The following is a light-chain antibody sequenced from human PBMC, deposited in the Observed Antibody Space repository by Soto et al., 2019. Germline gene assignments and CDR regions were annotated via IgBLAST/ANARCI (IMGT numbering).Light chain of an antibody. CDR3: QQLNSYLWT. CDR2: AAS. Sequence: IQLTQSPSSLSASVGDRVTITCRASQDISSYLAWYQQRPGKAPKLLIYAASTLQRGAPSRFSGSGSGTDFTITISSLQPEDFATYYCQQLNSYLWTFGQGTKV. CDR1: QDISSY. V-gene: IGKV1-9*01. J-gene: IGKJ1*01.